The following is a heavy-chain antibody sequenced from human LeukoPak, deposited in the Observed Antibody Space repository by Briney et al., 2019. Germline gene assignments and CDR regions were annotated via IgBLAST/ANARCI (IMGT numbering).Heavy chain of an antibody. CDR2: IYYSRST. D-gene: IGHD4-17*01. J-gene: IGHJ4*02. CDR3: ARHRTTVTTALI. CDR1: GDSISRGSYY. V-gene: IGHV4-39*01. Sequence: SETLSLTCIVSGDSISRGSYYWGCISQHAGKGLGSIGSIYYSRSTYYNPSLKSRVTISVDTSKNQFSLKLSSVTAADTAVYYCARHRTTVTTALIWGQGTLVTVSS.